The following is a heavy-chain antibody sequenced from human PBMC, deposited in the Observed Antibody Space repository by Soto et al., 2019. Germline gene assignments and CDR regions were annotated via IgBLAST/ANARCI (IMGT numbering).Heavy chain of an antibody. CDR1: GFTFSSYS. CDR3: VSGSGGTWAYYYYGMDV. J-gene: IGHJ6*02. V-gene: IGHV3-21*01. Sequence: GGSLRLSCAASGFTFSSYSMNWVRQAPGKGLEWVSSISSSSSYIYYADSVKGRFTISRDNAKNSLYLQMNSLRAEDTAVYYCVSGSGGTWAYYYYGMDVWGQGTTVTVSS. D-gene: IGHD2-15*01. CDR2: ISSSSSYI.